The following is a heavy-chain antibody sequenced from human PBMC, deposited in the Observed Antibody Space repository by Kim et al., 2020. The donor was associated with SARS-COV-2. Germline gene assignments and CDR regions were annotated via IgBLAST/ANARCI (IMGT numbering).Heavy chain of an antibody. D-gene: IGHD5-18*01. CDR3: AREGYVDTAMATGY. V-gene: IGHV3-7*03. Sequence: GGSLRLSCAASGFTFSSYWMSWVRQAPGKGLEWVANIKQDGSEKYYVDSVKGRFTISRDNAKNSLYLQMNSLRAEDTAVYYCAREGYVDTAMATGYWGQGTLVTVSS. J-gene: IGHJ4*02. CDR2: IKQDGSEK. CDR1: GFTFSSYW.